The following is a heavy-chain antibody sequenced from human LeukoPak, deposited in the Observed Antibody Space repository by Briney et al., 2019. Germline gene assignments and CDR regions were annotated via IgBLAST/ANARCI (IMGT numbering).Heavy chain of an antibody. CDR3: ARARYFDWLPHIDY. V-gene: IGHV4-4*02. J-gene: IGHJ4*02. D-gene: IGHD3-9*01. CDR2: IYHSGST. CDR1: GASISTSNY. Sequence: SETLSLTCAVSGASISTSNYWSWVRQSPGKGLEWIGYIYHSGSTYYNPSLKSRVTISVDRSKNQFSLKLSSVTAADTAVYYCARARYFDWLPHIDYWGQGTLVTVSS.